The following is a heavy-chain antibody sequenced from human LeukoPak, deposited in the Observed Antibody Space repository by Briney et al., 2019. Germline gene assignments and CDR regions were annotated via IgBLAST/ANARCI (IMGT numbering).Heavy chain of an antibody. J-gene: IGHJ5*02. CDR3: ARIIVREQAFDP. D-gene: IGHD2/OR15-2a*01. CDR2: IYYSGST. V-gene: IGHV4-28*06. CDR1: GYSISSSNW. Sequence: PSETLSLTCAVSGYSISSSNWWGWIRQPPGKGLEWIGYIYYSGSTNYNPSLKSRVTMSVDTSKNQFSLKLSSVTALDTAVYYCARIIVREQAFDPWGQGTLVTVSS.